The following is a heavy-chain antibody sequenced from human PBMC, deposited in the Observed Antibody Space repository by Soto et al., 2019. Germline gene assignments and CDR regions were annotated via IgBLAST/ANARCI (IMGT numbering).Heavy chain of an antibody. V-gene: IGHV3-23*01. J-gene: IGHJ4*02. CDR2: ISGSGGST. CDR1: GFTFSSYA. D-gene: IGHD2-21*02. Sequence: EVQLLESGGGLVQPGGSLRLSCAASGFTFSSYAMSWVRQAPGKGLEWVSAISGSGGSTYYADSVKGRFTISRDNSKNTLYLQMNSLRAEDTAVYYCATDPHCGGACYPWYYFDYWGQGTLVTVSS. CDR3: ATDPHCGGACYPWYYFDY.